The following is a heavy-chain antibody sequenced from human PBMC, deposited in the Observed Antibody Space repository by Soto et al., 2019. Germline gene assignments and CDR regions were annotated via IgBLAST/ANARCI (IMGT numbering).Heavy chain of an antibody. J-gene: IGHJ6*02. V-gene: IGHV3-21*01. Sequence: EVQLVESGGGLVKPGGSLRLSSAASGFTFSTYTMHWVRQAPGKGLEWVSSISSSSSYIYYSDSVKGRFTISRDNAKIALYLKVNSLRAEYTAVYYCARGRGDCSGGSCYPYYYYYDMDVWGQGTTVTVSS. CDR2: ISSSSSYI. CDR3: ARGRGDCSGGSCYPYYYYYDMDV. D-gene: IGHD2-15*01. CDR1: GFTFSTYT.